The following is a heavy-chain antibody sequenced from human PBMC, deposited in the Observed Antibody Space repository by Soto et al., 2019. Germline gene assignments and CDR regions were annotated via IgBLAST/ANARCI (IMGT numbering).Heavy chain of an antibody. CDR2: IYYSGST. CDR1: GGAISSYY. V-gene: IGHV4-59*08. CDR3: ARLEGLATISCYFDF. Sequence: PSDTLSLTCTVSGGAISSYYWSWIRKPPGKGLEWIGYIYYSGSTYYNPSLKTRVTISVDTSKSQFSLKLNSVTAADSAVYFCARLEGLATISCYFDFWGPGALVTVSS. J-gene: IGHJ4*02. D-gene: IGHD3-9*01.